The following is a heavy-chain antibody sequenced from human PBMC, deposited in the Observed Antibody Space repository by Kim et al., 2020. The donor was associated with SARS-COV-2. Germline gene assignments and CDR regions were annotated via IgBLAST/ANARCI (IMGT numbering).Heavy chain of an antibody. J-gene: IGHJ4*02. CDR2: IIPIFGTA. V-gene: IGHV1-69*13. Sequence: SVKVSCKASGGTFSSYAISWVRQAPGQGLEWMGGIIPIFGTANYAQKFQGRVTITADESTSTAYMELSSLRSEDTAVYYCAREGRFGALITGDTLDYWGQGTLVTVSS. CDR3: AREGRFGALITGDTLDY. CDR1: GGTFSSYA. D-gene: IGHD3-10*01.